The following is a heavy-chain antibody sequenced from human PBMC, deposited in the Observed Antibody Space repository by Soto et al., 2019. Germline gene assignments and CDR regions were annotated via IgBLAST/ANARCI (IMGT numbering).Heavy chain of an antibody. J-gene: IGHJ3*02. V-gene: IGHV3-7*03. CDR2: IKQDGSEK. CDR1: GFTFSSYW. Sequence: GGSLRLSCAASGFTFSSYWMSWVRQAPGKGLEWVANIKQDGSEKYYVDSVKGRFTISRDNAKNSLYLQMNSLRAEDTAVYYCARDPALTGVWLGAFDIWGQGTMVTVSS. D-gene: IGHD7-27*01. CDR3: ARDPALTGVWLGAFDI.